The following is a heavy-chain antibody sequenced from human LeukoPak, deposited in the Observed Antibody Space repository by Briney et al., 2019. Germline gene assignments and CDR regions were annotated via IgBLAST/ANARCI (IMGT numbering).Heavy chain of an antibody. J-gene: IGHJ4*02. CDR3: AREVSRWPYYFDY. CDR2: IYYSGST. Sequence: PSQTLSPTCTVSGGSISSGDYYWSWIRQPPGKGLEWIGYIYYSGSTYYNPSLKSRVTISVDTSKNQFSLKLSSVTAADTAVYYCAREVSRWPYYFDYWGQGTLVTVSS. D-gene: IGHD4-23*01. CDR1: GGSISSGDYY. V-gene: IGHV4-30-4*01.